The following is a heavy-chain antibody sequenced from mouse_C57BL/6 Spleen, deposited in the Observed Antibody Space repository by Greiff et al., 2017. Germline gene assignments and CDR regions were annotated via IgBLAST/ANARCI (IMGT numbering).Heavy chain of an antibody. V-gene: IGHV1-26*01. CDR1: GYTFTDYY. J-gene: IGHJ3*01. Sequence: EVQLQQSGPELVKPGASVKISCKASGYTFTDYYMNWVKQSPGKSLEWIGDINPNNGGTRYNQKFKGKATLTVAKSSSTAYMELLRLTSEDSAVYYCARVPYYYDGWFAYWGQGTLVTVSA. CDR3: ARVPYYYDGWFAY. CDR2: INPNNGGT. D-gene: IGHD1-1*01.